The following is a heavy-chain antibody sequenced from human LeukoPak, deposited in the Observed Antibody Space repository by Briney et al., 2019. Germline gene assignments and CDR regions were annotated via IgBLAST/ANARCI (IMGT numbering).Heavy chain of an antibody. V-gene: IGHV3-74*01. J-gene: IGHJ4*02. CDR2: INSDGSST. CDR1: GFTLSSYW. Sequence: PGGSLRLSCAASGFTLSSYWMYWARQAPGKGLVWVSRINSDGSSTSYADSVKGRFTISRDNAKNTLYLQMNSLRAEDTAVYYCAMVRGVTSDYWGQGTLVTVSS. D-gene: IGHD3-10*01. CDR3: AMVRGVTSDY.